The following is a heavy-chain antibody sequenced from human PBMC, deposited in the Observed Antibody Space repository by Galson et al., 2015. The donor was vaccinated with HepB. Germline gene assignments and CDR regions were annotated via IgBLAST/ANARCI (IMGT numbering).Heavy chain of an antibody. V-gene: IGHV1-18*01. CDR1: GYTFTSYG. J-gene: IGHJ4*02. D-gene: IGHD3-10*01. CDR3: ARQTYYYGSGGFDY. CDR2: ISAYNGNT. Sequence: SVKVSCKASGYTFTSYGISWVRQAPGQGLEWMGWISAYNGNTNYAQKLQGRVTMTTDTSTSTAYMELRSLRSDDTAVYYCARQTYYYGSGGFDYWGQGTLVTVSS.